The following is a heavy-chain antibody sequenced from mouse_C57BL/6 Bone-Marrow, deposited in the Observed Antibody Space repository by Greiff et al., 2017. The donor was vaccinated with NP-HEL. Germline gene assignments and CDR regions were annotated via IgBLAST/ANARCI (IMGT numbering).Heavy chain of an antibody. V-gene: IGHV3-6*01. CDR2: ISYDGSN. Sequence: EVQLVESGPGLVKPSQSLSLTCSVTGYSITSGYYWNWIRQFPGNKLEWMGYISYDGSNNYNPSLKNRISITRDTSKNQFFLKLNSVTTEDTATYYCARERLTTLDYWGQGTTLTVSS. CDR3: ARERLTTLDY. J-gene: IGHJ2*01. CDR1: GYSITSGYY. D-gene: IGHD5-5*01.